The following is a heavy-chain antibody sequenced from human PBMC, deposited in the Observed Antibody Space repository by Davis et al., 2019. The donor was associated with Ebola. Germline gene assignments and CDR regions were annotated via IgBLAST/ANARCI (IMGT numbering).Heavy chain of an antibody. Sequence: GESLKISCAASGFTFSTYSMNWVRQAPGKGLEWVAHISGRTSAIEYADSVKGRFTISRDNARNALFLQMNSLRDEDTAVYYCARDAQLRDSGYDYFFDYWGQGALVTVSS. D-gene: IGHD5-12*01. V-gene: IGHV3-48*02. CDR1: GFTFSTYS. CDR3: ARDAQLRDSGYDYFFDY. CDR2: ISGRTSAI. J-gene: IGHJ4*02.